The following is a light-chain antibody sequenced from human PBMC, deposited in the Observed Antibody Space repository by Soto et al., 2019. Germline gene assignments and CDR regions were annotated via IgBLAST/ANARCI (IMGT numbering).Light chain of an antibody. J-gene: IGKJ1*01. CDR3: QQSYSAPRT. CDR2: AVS. Sequence: DIQMTQSPSSLSASVGDRVTITCRASQRISSYLNWYQQKPGKAPKILIYAVSNFQSGVPSRFSGSGSETDFTLTISSLQPEDFATYYCQQSYSAPRTFGQGTKVEIK. CDR1: QRISSY. V-gene: IGKV1-39*01.